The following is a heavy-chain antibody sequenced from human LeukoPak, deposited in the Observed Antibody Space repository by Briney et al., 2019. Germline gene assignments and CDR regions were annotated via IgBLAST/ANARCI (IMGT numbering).Heavy chain of an antibody. Sequence: GGSLRLSCAASGFTFSDTWLSWVRQAPGKGLEWVANINKDGGQKYYVDSVKGRFTISRDNAKNSLYLQMNSLRVEDTAVYYCAKDIAAIVGDAFDIWGQGTMVTVSS. CDR1: GFTFSDTW. CDR2: INKDGGQK. J-gene: IGHJ3*02. D-gene: IGHD1-26*01. CDR3: AKDIAAIVGDAFDI. V-gene: IGHV3-7*01.